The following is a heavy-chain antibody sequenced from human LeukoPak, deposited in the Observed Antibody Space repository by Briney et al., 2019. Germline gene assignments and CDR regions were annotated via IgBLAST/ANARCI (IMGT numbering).Heavy chain of an antibody. CDR3: ARHLYSSTYYYMDV. J-gene: IGHJ6*03. CDR1: GYNFTSYW. Sequence: GGSLQISCKGSGYNFTSYWIGWGRPLPGKGLEGMGIIYPGDSDTRYSPSFQGQVTISADKSISTAYLQWSSLKASDTAMYYCARHLYSSTYYYMDVWGKGTTVTVSS. CDR2: IYPGDSDT. V-gene: IGHV5-51*01. D-gene: IGHD6-13*01.